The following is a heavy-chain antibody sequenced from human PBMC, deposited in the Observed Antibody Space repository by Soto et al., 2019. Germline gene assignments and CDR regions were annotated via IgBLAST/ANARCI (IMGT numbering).Heavy chain of an antibody. Sequence: GGSLRLSCAASGFTFSSYAMHWVRQAPGKGLEWVAVISYDGSNKYYADSVNGRFTISRDNSKNTLCLQMNSLRAEDTAVYYCARDPPPADYGGNPIYRPLYYFDYRGQGTLVTVSS. V-gene: IGHV3-30-3*01. CDR2: ISYDGSNK. CDR1: GFTFSSYA. CDR3: ARDPPPADYGGNPIYRPLYYFDY. D-gene: IGHD4-17*01. J-gene: IGHJ4*02.